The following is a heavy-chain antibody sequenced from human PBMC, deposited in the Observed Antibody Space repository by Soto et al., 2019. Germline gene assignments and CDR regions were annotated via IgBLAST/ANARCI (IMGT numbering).Heavy chain of an antibody. J-gene: IGHJ5*02. CDR2: INPNSGGT. D-gene: IGHD2-15*01. CDR3: ARVNCSGGSCGWFDP. Sequence: QVQLVQSGAEVKKPGASVKVSCKASGYTFTGYYMHWVRQAPGQGLEWMGWINPNSGGTNYAQKFQGWVTMTRDTSISTAYMELSRLRSDDTAVYYWARVNCSGGSCGWFDPWGQGTLVTVSS. V-gene: IGHV1-2*04. CDR1: GYTFTGYY.